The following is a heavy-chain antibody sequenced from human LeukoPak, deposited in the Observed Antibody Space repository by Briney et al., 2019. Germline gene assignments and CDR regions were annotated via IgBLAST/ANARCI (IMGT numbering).Heavy chain of an antibody. CDR1: GGSISSYY. J-gene: IGHJ5*02. V-gene: IGHV4-59*01. CDR3: ARDLYGSGSYPSSLGFDP. CDR2: IYYSRST. Sequence: KSSETLSLTCTVSGGSISSYYWSWIRQPPGKGLKWIGYIYYSRSTNYNPSLKSRVTISVDTSKNQFSLKLRSVTAADTAVYYCARDLYGSGSYPSSLGFDPWGQGTLVTVSS. D-gene: IGHD3-10*01.